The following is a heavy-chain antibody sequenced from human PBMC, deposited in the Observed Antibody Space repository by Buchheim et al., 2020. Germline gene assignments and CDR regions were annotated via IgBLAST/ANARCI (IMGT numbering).Heavy chain of an antibody. D-gene: IGHD3-3*01. CDR1: GYTFTGYY. J-gene: IGHJ5*02. Sequence: QVQLVQSGAEVKKPGASVKLSCKASGYTFTGYYMHWVRQAPGQGLEWMGWINPNSGGTNYAQKFQGRVTMTRDTSIRTAYMVLSRLRSDDTAVYYCARNSDFWSGYAGFDPWGQGTL. CDR3: ARNSDFWSGYAGFDP. V-gene: IGHV1-2*02. CDR2: INPNSGGT.